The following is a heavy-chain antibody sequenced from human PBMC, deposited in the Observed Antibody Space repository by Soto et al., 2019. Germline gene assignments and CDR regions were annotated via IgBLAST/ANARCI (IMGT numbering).Heavy chain of an antibody. CDR1: GYTFFTYD. D-gene: IGHD5-12*01. V-gene: IGHV1-18*01. CDR2: ISTYSGDT. Sequence: QVHLVQSGVEVKTPGASVKVSCQASGYTFFTYDISWVRQDPGQGLEWMGWISTYSGDTKNAQKFQGSVTMTTDTSTTTAYLELRSLRSDDTAVYYCARHHGPTTSENWFDPWGQGTLVTVSS. J-gene: IGHJ5*02. CDR3: ARHHGPTTSENWFDP.